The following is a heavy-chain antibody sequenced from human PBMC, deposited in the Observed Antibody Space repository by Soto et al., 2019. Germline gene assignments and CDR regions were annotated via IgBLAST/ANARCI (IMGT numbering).Heavy chain of an antibody. CDR3: AKDRGKVVVITRPGDY. Sequence: QVQLVESGGGVVQPGMSLRLSCAASGFNFSTYGMHWVRQVPGKGLEWVAVISYDGRNKYYADSVKGRFTISRDNSKNTLYLQMNGLRAADTAVYYCAKDRGKVVVITRPGDYWGQGTLVTVSS. J-gene: IGHJ4*02. CDR2: ISYDGRNK. CDR1: GFNFSTYG. D-gene: IGHD3-22*01. V-gene: IGHV3-30*18.